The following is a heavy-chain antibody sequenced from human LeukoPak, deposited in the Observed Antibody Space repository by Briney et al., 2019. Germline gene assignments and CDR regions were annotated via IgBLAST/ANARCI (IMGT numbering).Heavy chain of an antibody. CDR2: INPNSGGT. Sequence: ASVKVSCKASGYTFTGYYMHWVRQAPGQGLEWMGWINPNSGGTNYAQKFQGRVTITRNTSISTAYMELSSLRSEDTAVYYCARDSSYMDVWGKGTTVTVSS. CDR3: ARDSSYMDV. J-gene: IGHJ6*03. CDR1: GYTFTGYY. V-gene: IGHV1-2*02.